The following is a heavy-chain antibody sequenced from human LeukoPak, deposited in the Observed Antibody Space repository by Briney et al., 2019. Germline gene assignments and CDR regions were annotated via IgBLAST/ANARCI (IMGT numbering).Heavy chain of an antibody. J-gene: IGHJ4*02. CDR2: INPNSGGT. CDR1: GYTFTAYY. V-gene: IGHV1-2*02. D-gene: IGHD3-3*01. CDR3: ARADGTIFGVVVDY. Sequence: GASVKVSCKASGYTFTAYYIHWVRQAPGQGLEWMGWINPNSGGTNYAQKFQDRVTMTRDTSITTAYMELSRLKSDDTAVYYCARADGTIFGVVVDYWGQGALVTVSS.